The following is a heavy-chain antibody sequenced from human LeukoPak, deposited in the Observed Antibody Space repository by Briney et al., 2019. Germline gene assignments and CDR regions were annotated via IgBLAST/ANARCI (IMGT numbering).Heavy chain of an antibody. Sequence: GGSLGLSCAASGFTFSSFAMGWVRQAPGKGLEWVSAISGSDGSTYYTDSVKGRFTISRDNSKNTLYLQMNSLRAVDTAVYYCAKDWDLDHWGQGTLVTVSS. V-gene: IGHV3-23*01. J-gene: IGHJ4*02. CDR2: ISGSDGST. CDR1: GFTFSSFA. D-gene: IGHD1-26*01. CDR3: AKDWDLDH.